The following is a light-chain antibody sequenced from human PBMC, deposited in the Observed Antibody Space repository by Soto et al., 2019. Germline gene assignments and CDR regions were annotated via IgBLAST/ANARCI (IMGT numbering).Light chain of an antibody. J-gene: IGLJ1*01. CDR1: STDVGGYNY. Sequence: QSVLTQPASVSGYPGQSITISCTGTSTDVGGYNYVSWYQHHSGKAPKLLIYEVTNRPSGISDRFSGSKSVNTASLTISGLQAEDESDYYCGSYSSTDTPFVFGTGTKVTV. V-gene: IGLV2-14*01. CDR2: EVT. CDR3: GSYSSTDTPFV.